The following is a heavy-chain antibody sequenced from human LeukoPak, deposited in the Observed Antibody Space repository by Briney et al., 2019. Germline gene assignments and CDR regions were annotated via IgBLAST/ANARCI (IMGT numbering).Heavy chain of an antibody. CDR2: FDPEDGET. Sequence: ASVKVSSKVSGYTLTELSMHWVRQAPGKGLEWMGGFDPEDGETIYAQKFQGRVTMTEDTSTDTAYMALRSLRSDDTAIYYCARVLLRGTSRLYYMDVWGEGTTVTVSS. V-gene: IGHV1-24*01. CDR3: ARVLLRGTSRLYYMDV. CDR1: GYTLTELS. J-gene: IGHJ6*03. D-gene: IGHD2-2*01.